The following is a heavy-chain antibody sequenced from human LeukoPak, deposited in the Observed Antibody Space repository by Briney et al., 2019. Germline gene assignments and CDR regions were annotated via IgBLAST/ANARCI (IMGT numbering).Heavy chain of an antibody. D-gene: IGHD6-13*01. CDR1: GFTFSTSW. Sequence: PGGSLRLSCVVSGFTFSTSWMAWVRQAPGKGLEWLANINKDGRQTYYVDSVKGRFTISRDNAVNSLHLQMNSLRAEDTAVYYCATSLDAPGNYWGQGSLVTVSS. CDR3: ATSLDAPGNY. J-gene: IGHJ4*02. V-gene: IGHV3-7*01. CDR2: INKDGRQT.